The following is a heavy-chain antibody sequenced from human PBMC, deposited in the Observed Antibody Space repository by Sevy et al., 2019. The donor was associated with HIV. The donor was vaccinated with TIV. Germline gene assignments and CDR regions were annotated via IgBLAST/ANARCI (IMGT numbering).Heavy chain of an antibody. CDR1: GFIFSNFA. CDR3: ARGENDDEFFQY. D-gene: IGHD1-26*01. CDR2: TSYDGSHK. V-gene: IGHV3-30*04. Sequence: GGSLRLSCTASGFIFSNFAMHWVRQAPGKGLEWVAVTSYDGSHKYYADSVKGRFTVSRDNSRNTLSLEMSSLRRDDTAVYYCARGENDDEFFQYWGQGTLVTVSS. J-gene: IGHJ1*01.